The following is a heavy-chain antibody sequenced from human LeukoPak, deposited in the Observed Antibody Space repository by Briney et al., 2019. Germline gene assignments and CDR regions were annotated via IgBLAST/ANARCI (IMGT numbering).Heavy chain of an antibody. J-gene: IGHJ6*03. CDR2: ITSSSSNI. V-gene: IGHV3-21*01. CDR1: GFTFSSYG. Sequence: GGSLRLSCAASGFTFSSYGMHWVRLAPGKGLEWVSSITSSSSNIYYADSVKGRFTISRDNAKNSLYLQMNGLRAEDTGVYYCARDPTIYYYYMDVWGKGTAVTVSS. CDR3: ARDPTIYYYYMDV. D-gene: IGHD5-12*01.